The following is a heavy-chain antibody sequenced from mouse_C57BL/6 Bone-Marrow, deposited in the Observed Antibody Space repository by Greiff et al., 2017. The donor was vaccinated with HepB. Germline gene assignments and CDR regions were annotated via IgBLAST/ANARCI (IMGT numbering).Heavy chain of an antibody. Sequence: VQLQQSGAELVRPGASVTLSCKASGYTFTDYEMHWVKQTPVHGLEWIGAIDPETGGTAYNQKFKGKAILTADKSSSTAYMQLSSLTSEDSAVYYCARRRIYDGLGTFDYWGQGTTLTVSS. J-gene: IGHJ2*01. CDR3: ARRRIYDGLGTFDY. D-gene: IGHD2-3*01. CDR1: GYTFTDYE. V-gene: IGHV1-15*01. CDR2: IDPETGGT.